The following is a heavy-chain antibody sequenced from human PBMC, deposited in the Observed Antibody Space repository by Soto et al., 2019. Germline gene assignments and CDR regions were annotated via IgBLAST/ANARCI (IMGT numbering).Heavy chain of an antibody. V-gene: IGHV3-11*03. CDR3: ASAPVGRCTNGVCSRGMDV. D-gene: IGHD2-8*01. CDR1: GFTFSDNY. Sequence: GGTLRLSCAGSGFTFSDNYMAWIRQAPGKGLEWVSYINSNSLYTHYADSVKGRFTISRDNAKNSLYLQLNSLRAEDTAVYYCASAPVGRCTNGVCSRGMDVWGQGTTVTVSP. CDR2: INSNSLYT. J-gene: IGHJ6*01.